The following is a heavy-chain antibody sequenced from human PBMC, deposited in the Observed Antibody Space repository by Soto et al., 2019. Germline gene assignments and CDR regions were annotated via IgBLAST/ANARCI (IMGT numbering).Heavy chain of an antibody. J-gene: IGHJ4*02. CDR2: VIPIIDRA. CDR1: GGGFTTYT. D-gene: IGHD1-26*01. Sequence: QVQLVQSGPEVKKPGSSVKFSCKASGGGFTTYTVSWVRQAPGQGLEWMGRVIPIIDRANYARKFQGRVTITADKSTSTAYLKLSGLTSEDTAVYFCARDAVGSTPSFDFWGQGTLVTVSS. CDR3: ARDAVGSTPSFDF. V-gene: IGHV1-69*08.